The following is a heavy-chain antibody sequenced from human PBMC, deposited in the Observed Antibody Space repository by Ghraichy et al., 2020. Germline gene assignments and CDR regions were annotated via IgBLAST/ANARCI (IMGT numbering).Heavy chain of an antibody. CDR1: GGSISSYY. J-gene: IGHJ4*02. V-gene: IGHV4-59*01. Sequence: SETLSLTCTVSGGSISSYYWSWIRQPPGKGLEWIGYIYYSGSTNYNPSLKSRVTISVDTSKNQFSLKLSSVTAADTAVYYCASAYSSSWFYFDYWGQGTLVTVSS. CDR3: ASAYSSSWFYFDY. D-gene: IGHD6-13*01. CDR2: IYYSGST.